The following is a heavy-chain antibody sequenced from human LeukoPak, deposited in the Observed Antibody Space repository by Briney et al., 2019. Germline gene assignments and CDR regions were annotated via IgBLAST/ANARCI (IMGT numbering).Heavy chain of an antibody. CDR2: IYYSGST. CDR1: GDSISSNLYS. Sequence: SETLSLTCTVSGDSISSNLYSWGWIRQPPGKGLEWIGSIYYSGSTYYNPSLKSRVTISVDASKNQFSLKLNSVTAADTAVYYCARPSAISLNGDRPWGYWGQGTLVTVSS. D-gene: IGHD7-27*01. CDR3: ARPSAISLNGDRPWGY. J-gene: IGHJ4*02. V-gene: IGHV4-39*01.